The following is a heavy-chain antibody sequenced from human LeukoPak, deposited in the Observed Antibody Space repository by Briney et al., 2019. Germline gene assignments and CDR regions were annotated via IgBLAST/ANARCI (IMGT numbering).Heavy chain of an antibody. V-gene: IGHV4-39*01. D-gene: IGHD3-10*01. J-gene: IGHJ6*03. CDR2: IYYSGST. CDR1: GGSISSSSYY. CDR3: ARLASGSSIYYYYCMDV. Sequence: PPETLSLTCTVSGGSISSSSYYWGWTRQPPGKGLEWIGSIYYSGSTYYNPSLKSRVTISVDTSKNQFSLKLSSVTAADTAVYYCARLASGSSIYYYYCMDVWGKGTTVTVSS.